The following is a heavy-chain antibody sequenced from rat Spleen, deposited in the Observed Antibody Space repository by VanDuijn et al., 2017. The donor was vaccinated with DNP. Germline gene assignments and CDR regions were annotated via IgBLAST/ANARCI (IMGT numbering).Heavy chain of an antibody. CDR3: VRHWDNGGDWFPS. J-gene: IGHJ3*01. D-gene: IGHD1-1*01. V-gene: IGHV5-29*01. CDR1: GFIFSNYG. Sequence: EVQLVESGGGPVQPGRSLKLSCVASGFIFSNYGMAWVRQAPTKGLEWVATISYDGSSTWYRDSVRGRFTISRDNAKSTLYLQMDSLRSEDTATYYCVRHWDNGGDWFPSWGQGTLVTVSS. CDR2: ISYDGSST.